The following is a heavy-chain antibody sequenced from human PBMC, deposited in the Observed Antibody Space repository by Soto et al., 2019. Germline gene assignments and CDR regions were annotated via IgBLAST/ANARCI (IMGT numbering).Heavy chain of an antibody. J-gene: IGHJ4*02. D-gene: IGHD6-13*01. Sequence: PGESLKISCKGSGYSFPSYWIGWVRQMPGKGLEWMGVIYPGDSDTRKRPSFQGQVTISVDKSISTAYLHWSSLKASDTAMYYCARHGGSSWYVDYWGQGTLVTVSS. CDR3: ARHGGSSWYVDY. V-gene: IGHV5-51*01. CDR1: GYSFPSYW. CDR2: IYPGDSDT.